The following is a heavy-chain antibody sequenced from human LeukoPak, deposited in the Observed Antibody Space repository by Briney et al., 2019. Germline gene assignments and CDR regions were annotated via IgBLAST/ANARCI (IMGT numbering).Heavy chain of an antibody. CDR3: ARSRRIAAAGYFDY. CDR1: GFTFSNYE. V-gene: IGHV3-48*03. CDR2: TSSSGSTI. D-gene: IGHD6-13*01. J-gene: IGHJ4*02. Sequence: GGSLRLSXAASGFTFSNYEMNWVRQAPGKGLEWVSYTSSSGSTIYYADSVKGRFTISRDNAKNSLYLQMNSLRAEDTAVYYCARSRRIAAAGYFDYWGQGTLVTVSS.